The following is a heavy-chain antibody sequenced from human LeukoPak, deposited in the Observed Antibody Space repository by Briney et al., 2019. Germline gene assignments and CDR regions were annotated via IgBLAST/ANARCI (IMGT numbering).Heavy chain of an antibody. CDR2: IYYSGST. Sequence: SETLSLTCTASGGSISSSGYYWGWIRQPPGKGLEWVGSIYYSGSTYYNPSLKSRVTISVDTSKNQFSLKLSSVTAADTAVYHCARRSVVRGAFDIWGQGTMVTVSS. D-gene: IGHD3-22*01. V-gene: IGHV4-39*01. J-gene: IGHJ3*02. CDR3: ARRSVVRGAFDI. CDR1: GGSISSSGYY.